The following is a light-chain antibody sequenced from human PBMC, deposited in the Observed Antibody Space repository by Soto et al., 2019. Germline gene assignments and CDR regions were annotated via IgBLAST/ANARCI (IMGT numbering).Light chain of an antibody. J-gene: IGKJ4*01. CDR3: QQHANWPLT. Sequence: EIVLTQSPATLSLSPGERATLSCRASQSVGNNLAWYQQKPGQAPGLLIYEASTRATGIPARFSGSGSGTDFTLTISSLEPEDFAVYYCQQHANWPLTFGGGTQVDIK. CDR2: EAS. CDR1: QSVGNN. V-gene: IGKV3-11*01.